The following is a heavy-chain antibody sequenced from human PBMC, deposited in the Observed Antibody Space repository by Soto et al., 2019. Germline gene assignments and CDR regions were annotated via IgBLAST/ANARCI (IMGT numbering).Heavy chain of an antibody. Sequence: SVKVSCKASGGTFSTYTMTWVRQAPGQGLEWMGGIIPLFGTANYAQKFQGRVTITADESTSTVYMELSSLRSEDTAVYYCARSQDSSGYCNNCFDPWVQGTLVTVSS. CDR2: IIPLFGTA. J-gene: IGHJ5*02. CDR1: GGTFSTYT. D-gene: IGHD3-22*01. CDR3: ARSQDSSGYCNNCFDP. V-gene: IGHV1-69*13.